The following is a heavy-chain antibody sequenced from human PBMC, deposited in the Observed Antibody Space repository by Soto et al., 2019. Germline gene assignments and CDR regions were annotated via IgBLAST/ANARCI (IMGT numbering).Heavy chain of an antibody. CDR1: GGTFSSYA. Sequence: QVQLVQSGAEVKKPGSSVKVSCKASGGTFSSYAISWVRQAPGQGLEWMGGIIPIFGTANYAQKFQGRVTITADESTSTAYMELSSLRSEDTAVYYCARTLTKVRNSSSWYNLAYYYGMDVWGQGTTVTVSS. CDR3: ARTLTKVRNSSSWYNLAYYYGMDV. CDR2: IIPIFGTA. D-gene: IGHD6-13*01. V-gene: IGHV1-69*01. J-gene: IGHJ6*02.